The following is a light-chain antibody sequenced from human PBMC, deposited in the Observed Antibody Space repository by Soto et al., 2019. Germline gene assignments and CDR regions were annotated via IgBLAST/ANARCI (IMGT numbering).Light chain of an antibody. V-gene: IGKV1-5*03. CDR3: QHYTTYTWT. CDR1: QSITTY. CDR2: KAS. J-gene: IGKJ1*01. Sequence: DIQMTQSPSTLSASIGDRVTITCRASQSITTYLAWYQQKPGKAPKLLIYKASSLGRGVPSRFSGSGSGTDFTLTISSLQPDDSATYYCQHYTTYTWTFGLGTRVE.